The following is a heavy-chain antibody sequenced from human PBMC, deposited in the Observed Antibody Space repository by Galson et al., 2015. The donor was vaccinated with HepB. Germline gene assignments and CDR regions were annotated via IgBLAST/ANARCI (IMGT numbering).Heavy chain of an antibody. CDR1: GYTFTSYG. CDR3: ARDPVTTVTPSKYYYYGMDV. D-gene: IGHD4-17*01. Sequence: SVKVSCKASGYTFTSYGISWVRQAPGQGLEWMGWISAYNGNTNYAQKLQGRVIMTTDTSTSTAYMELRSLRSDDTAVYYCARDPVTTVTPSKYYYYGMDVWGQGTTVTVSS. CDR2: ISAYNGNT. J-gene: IGHJ6*02. V-gene: IGHV1-18*04.